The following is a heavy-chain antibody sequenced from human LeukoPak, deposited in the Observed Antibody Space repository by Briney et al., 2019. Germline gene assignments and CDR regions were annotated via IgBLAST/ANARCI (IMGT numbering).Heavy chain of an antibody. J-gene: IGHJ4*02. CDR3: ARDYRYYFDY. CDR1: GGSINSSNYF. D-gene: IGHD3-16*02. CDR2: IYHSGST. V-gene: IGHV4-39*07. Sequence: PSETLSLTCTVSGGSINSSNYFWGWIRQPPGKGLEWIGYIYHSGSTYYNPSPKSRVTISVDRSKNQFSLKLSSVTAADTAVYYCARDYRYYFDYWGQGTLVTVSS.